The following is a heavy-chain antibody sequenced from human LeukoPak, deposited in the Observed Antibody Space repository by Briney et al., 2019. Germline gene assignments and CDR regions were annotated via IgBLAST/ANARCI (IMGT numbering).Heavy chain of an antibody. D-gene: IGHD3-22*01. Sequence: SETLSLTCTVSGGSISSYYWSWIRQPAGQGLEWIGRIYAGGSSHYSPSLNSRVTMSVDTSKNQFSPKLNSVTAADTAVYYCTRDFSYDSSAYYYLDYWGQGTLVTVSS. CDR3: TRDFSYDSSAYYYLDY. V-gene: IGHV4-4*07. CDR1: GGSISSYY. J-gene: IGHJ4*02. CDR2: IYAGGSS.